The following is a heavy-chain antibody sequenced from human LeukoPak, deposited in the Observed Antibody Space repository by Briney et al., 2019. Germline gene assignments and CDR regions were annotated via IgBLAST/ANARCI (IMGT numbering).Heavy chain of an antibody. J-gene: IGHJ4*02. Sequence: PGGPLRLSCAASGFTFSRYHVRWLRQAPGKGLVWVSGISGSGGGTYYTDPVERRFTIPRDGSKNTLFLNMQRLRAEDVAIYFCTKDWYLGGADAFEYWGQGTLVTVPS. CDR3: TKDWYLGGADAFEY. V-gene: IGHV3-23*01. CDR1: GFTFSRYH. CDR2: ISGSGGGT. D-gene: IGHD1-26*01.